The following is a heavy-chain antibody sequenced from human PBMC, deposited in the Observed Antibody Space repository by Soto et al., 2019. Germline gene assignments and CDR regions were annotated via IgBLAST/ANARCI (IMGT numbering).Heavy chain of an antibody. V-gene: IGHV3-30*03. Sequence: GGSLRLSCAASGFTFSSYGMHWVRQAPGKGLEWVAVISNDSRNKYYADSVKGRFTVSRDNARNTVSLQMDSLRDEDAAVYYCARIKLVEWFFINVDVDHMDVWGQGTSVPVSS. J-gene: IGHJ6*02. CDR2: ISNDSRNK. CDR1: GFTFSSYG. D-gene: IGHD3-3*01. CDR3: ARIKLVEWFFINVDVDHMDV.